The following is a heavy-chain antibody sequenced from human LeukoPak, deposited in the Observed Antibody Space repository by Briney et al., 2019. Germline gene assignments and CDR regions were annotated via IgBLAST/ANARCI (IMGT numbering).Heavy chain of an antibody. D-gene: IGHD6-13*01. J-gene: IGHJ5*02. CDR1: GFTMSHYG. Sequence: PGGSLRLSCAASGFTMSHYGVSWVRQAPGKGLGWASTISSGDGITYYADSVKGRFTISRDDSKNTLYLQMNSLRAEDTAIYYCAKRPGKAAAGPFDPWGQGTLVTVSS. CDR3: AKRPGKAAAGPFDP. CDR2: ISSGDGIT. V-gene: IGHV3-23*01.